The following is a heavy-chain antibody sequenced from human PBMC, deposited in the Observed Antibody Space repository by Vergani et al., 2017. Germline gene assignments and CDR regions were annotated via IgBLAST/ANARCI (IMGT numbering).Heavy chain of an antibody. D-gene: IGHD3-22*01. Sequence: QVQLVESGGGVVQPGRSLRLSCAASGFTFSSYALHWVRQAPGKGLEWVAVISYDGSKKYYADSVKGRFTISRDNSKNTLYLQMNSLRAEDTAVYYCASFSRGYYYDSSGAGDAFDIWGQGTMVTXS. CDR2: ISYDGSKK. CDR1: GFTFSSYA. CDR3: ASFSRGYYYDSSGAGDAFDI. V-gene: IGHV3-30-3*01. J-gene: IGHJ3*02.